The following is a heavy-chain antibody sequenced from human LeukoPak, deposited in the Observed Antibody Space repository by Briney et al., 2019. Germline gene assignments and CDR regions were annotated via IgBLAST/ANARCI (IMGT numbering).Heavy chain of an antibody. V-gene: IGHV4-59*05. Sequence: GSLRLSCAASGFTFRSYSMNWVRQAPGKGLEWIGSIYYSGSTYYNPSLKSRVTISVDTSKNQFSLKLSSVTAADTAVYYCANRARGHFDYWGQGTLVTVSS. D-gene: IGHD6-25*01. CDR3: ANRARGHFDY. J-gene: IGHJ4*02. CDR2: IYYSGST. CDR1: GFTFRSYSMN.